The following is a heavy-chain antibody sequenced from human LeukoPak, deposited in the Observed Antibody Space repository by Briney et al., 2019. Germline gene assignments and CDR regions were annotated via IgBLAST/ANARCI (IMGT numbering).Heavy chain of an antibody. CDR3: ARHFRSAISSWTAIDY. CDR1: GGSVSSASNY. V-gene: IGHV4-61*01. D-gene: IGHD6-13*01. Sequence: TSETLSLTCTVSGGSVSSASNYWSWIRQPPGKGLEWIGYMCYSGSTSYNPSLKSRVTISEDASKNQFSLKLYSVTAADTAVYYCARHFRSAISSWTAIDYWGQGTLVTVSS. CDR2: MCYSGST. J-gene: IGHJ4*02.